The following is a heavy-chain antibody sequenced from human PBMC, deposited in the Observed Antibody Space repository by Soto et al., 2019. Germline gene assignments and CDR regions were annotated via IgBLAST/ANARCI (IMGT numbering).Heavy chain of an antibody. V-gene: IGHV3-21*01. CDR3: AREKVEMATTPAFDI. J-gene: IGHJ3*02. CDR1: GLTFSSYS. D-gene: IGHD5-12*01. CDR2: ISSRSSYI. Sequence: GGSLRLSCAASGLTFSSYSMNWVRQAPGKGLEWVSSISSRSSYIYYADSVKGRFTISRDNAKNSLYLQMNSLRADDTAVYYCAREKVEMATTPAFDIWGQGTMVTVSS.